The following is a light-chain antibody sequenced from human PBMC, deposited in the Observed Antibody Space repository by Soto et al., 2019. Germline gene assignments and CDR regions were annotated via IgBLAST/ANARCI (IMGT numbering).Light chain of an antibody. CDR3: QPRSNWPWT. J-gene: IGKJ1*01. V-gene: IGKV3-11*01. CDR2: EAS. CDR1: ESVSTC. Sequence: EIVLTQSPATLSLSPGERATLSCRASESVSTCLAWYQQKPGQAPRLLIYEASSRATGIPARFSGGGSGTVFTLTISRLEPEDFAVYYCQPRSNWPWTFGQGTKVEI.